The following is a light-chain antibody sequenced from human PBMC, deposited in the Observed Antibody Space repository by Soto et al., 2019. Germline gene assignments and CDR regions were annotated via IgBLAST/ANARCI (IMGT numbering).Light chain of an antibody. J-gene: IGKJ1*01. CDR1: QSAGNF. CDR2: GAS. Sequence: EIMMTQSPATLSVSPGETASLSCRASQSAGNFLAWYQQKPGQAPRLLIYGASSRATGIPARFSGSGSGTDFTLTISRLEPEDFAVYYCQQYGSSPWTFGQGTKVDIK. CDR3: QQYGSSPWT. V-gene: IGKV3-20*01.